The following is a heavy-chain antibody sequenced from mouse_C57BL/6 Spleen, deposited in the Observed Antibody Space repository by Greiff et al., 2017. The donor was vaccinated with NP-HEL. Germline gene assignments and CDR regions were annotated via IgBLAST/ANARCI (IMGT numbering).Heavy chain of an antibody. CDR1: GFTFSNYW. CDR3: TGVDYSNPFAY. J-gene: IGHJ3*01. V-gene: IGHV6-3*01. CDR2: IRLKSDNYAT. Sequence: EVQLVESGGGLVQPGGSMKLSCVASGFTFSNYWMNWVRQSPEKGLEWVAQIRLKSDNYATHYAESVKGRFTISRDDSKSSVYLQMNNIRAEDTGIYYCTGVDYSNPFAYWGQGTLVTVSA. D-gene: IGHD2-5*01.